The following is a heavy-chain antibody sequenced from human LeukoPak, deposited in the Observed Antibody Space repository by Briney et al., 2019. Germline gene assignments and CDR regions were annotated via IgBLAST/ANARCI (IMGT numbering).Heavy chain of an antibody. V-gene: IGHV3-23*01. D-gene: IGHD3-9*01. Sequence: GGSLRLSCAASRFTFSSYAMSWVRQAPGKGLEWVSAISGSGDNTYYADSVKGRFTISRDNSRNTLYLQMNSLRAEDTAVYYCARDLASDILNGMDVWGQGTTVTVSS. CDR1: RFTFSSYA. J-gene: IGHJ6*02. CDR3: ARDLASDILNGMDV. CDR2: ISGSGDNT.